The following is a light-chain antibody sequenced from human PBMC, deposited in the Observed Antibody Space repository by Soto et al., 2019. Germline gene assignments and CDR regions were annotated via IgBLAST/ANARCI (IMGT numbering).Light chain of an antibody. CDR1: SSDVGGYNY. J-gene: IGLJ1*01. Sequence: QSALTQPRSVSGSPGQSVTISCTGTSSDVGGYNYVSLYQQHPGKAPKLMIYDVSKRPSGVPDRFSGSKSGNTASLTISGLQAEDEADYYCCSYAGSSYVFGTGTKVTVL. CDR2: DVS. V-gene: IGLV2-11*01. CDR3: CSYAGSSYV.